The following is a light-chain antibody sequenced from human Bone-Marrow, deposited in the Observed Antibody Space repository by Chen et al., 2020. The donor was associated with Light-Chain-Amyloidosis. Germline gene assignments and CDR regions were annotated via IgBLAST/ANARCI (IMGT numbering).Light chain of an antibody. J-gene: IGLJ2*01. CDR2: RDT. CDR1: DLPTKY. Sequence: SYELTQPPSVSVSPGQTARITCSGDDLPTKYAYWYQQKPGQAPVLVIHRDTARPSGISERFSGSSTGTPATLTISGVQAEDEADYHCPAADSSGTYEVIFGGGTKLTVL. CDR3: PAADSSGTYEVI. V-gene: IGLV3-25*03.